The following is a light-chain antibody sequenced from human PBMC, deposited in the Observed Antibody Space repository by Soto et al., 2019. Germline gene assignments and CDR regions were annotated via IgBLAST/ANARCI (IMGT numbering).Light chain of an antibody. CDR2: GAS. V-gene: IGKV3D-15*01. J-gene: IGKJ5*01. Sequence: EIVLTHSPGTLSLSPCERATLSFSASQNVDTKYLAWYQFKPGQAPRIIIFGASGRATGIPARFSGSGSGTEFTLTISSLQSEDFAVYYCQQYHHWPPITFGQGTRLEIK. CDR1: QNVDTKY. CDR3: QQYHHWPPIT.